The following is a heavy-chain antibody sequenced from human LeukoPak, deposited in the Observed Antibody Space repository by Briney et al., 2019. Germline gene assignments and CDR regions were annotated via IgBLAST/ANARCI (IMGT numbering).Heavy chain of an antibody. CDR3: ARGEWQS. D-gene: IGHD3-3*01. V-gene: IGHV3-53*01. J-gene: IGHJ5*02. Sequence: GGSLRLSCAASGFTFNCYGMHWVRQAPGKGLEWVSVIYTAGNTDYPDSVKGRFTISSDDSKNTIYLQMNSLRADDTAFYYCARGEWQSWGQGTLVTVSS. CDR1: GFTFNCYG. CDR2: IYTAGNT.